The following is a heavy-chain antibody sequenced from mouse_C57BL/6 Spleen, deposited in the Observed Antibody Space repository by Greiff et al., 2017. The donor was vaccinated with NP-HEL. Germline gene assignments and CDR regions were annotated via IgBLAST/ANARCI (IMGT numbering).Heavy chain of an antibody. CDR1: GYTFTSYW. J-gene: IGHJ3*01. CDR3: ARWKDDYDGFAY. CDR2: IDPNSGGT. D-gene: IGHD2-4*01. Sequence: QVQLKQPGAELVKPGASVKLSCKASGYTFTSYWMHWVKQRPGRGLEWIGRIDPNSGGTKYNEKFKSKATLTVDKPSSTAYMQLSSLTSEDSAVYYCARWKDDYDGFAYWGQGTLVTVSA. V-gene: IGHV1-72*01.